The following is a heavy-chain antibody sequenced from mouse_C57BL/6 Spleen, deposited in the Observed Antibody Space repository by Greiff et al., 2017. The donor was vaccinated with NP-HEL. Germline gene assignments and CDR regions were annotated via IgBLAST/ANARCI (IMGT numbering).Heavy chain of an antibody. J-gene: IGHJ2*01. CDR2: IHPNSGST. CDR3: ARGDYYGSSSHYFDY. Sequence: QVQLQQSGAELVKPGASVKLSCKASGYTFTSYWMHWVKQRPGQGLEWIGMIHPNSGSTNYNEKFKSKATLTVDKSSSTAYMQLSSLTSEDSAVYYCARGDYYGSSSHYFDYWGQGTTLTVSS. CDR1: GYTFTSYW. D-gene: IGHD1-1*01. V-gene: IGHV1-64*01.